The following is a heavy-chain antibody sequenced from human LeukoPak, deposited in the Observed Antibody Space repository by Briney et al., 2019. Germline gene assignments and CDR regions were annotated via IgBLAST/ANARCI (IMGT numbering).Heavy chain of an antibody. CDR1: GFTLSSYA. CDR3: AKGQSPVISGNYFDY. Sequence: GGSLRLSFAASGFTLSSYAMGLVRQAPGKGLEWVSVISGSGGPTYYPDSVKGRFILSKDNFKNTLYLQMNSLCAEDTGVYYCAKGQSPVISGNYFDYWGQGTLVTVSS. CDR2: ISGSGGPT. D-gene: IGHD3-10*01. J-gene: IGHJ4*02. V-gene: IGHV3-23*01.